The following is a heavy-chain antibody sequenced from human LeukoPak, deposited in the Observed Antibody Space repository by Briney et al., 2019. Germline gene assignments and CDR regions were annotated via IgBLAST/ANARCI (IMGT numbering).Heavy chain of an antibody. CDR2: IIPILGIA. V-gene: IGHV1-69*04. CDR1: GGTFSSYA. J-gene: IGHJ5*02. D-gene: IGHD3-3*01. CDR3: ASVGVVGFPNWFDP. Sequence: SVKVSCKASGGTFSSYAISWVRQAPGQGLEWIGRIIPILGIANYAQKFQGRVTITADKSTSTAYMELSSLRSEDTAVYYCASVGVVGFPNWFDPWGQGTLVTVSS.